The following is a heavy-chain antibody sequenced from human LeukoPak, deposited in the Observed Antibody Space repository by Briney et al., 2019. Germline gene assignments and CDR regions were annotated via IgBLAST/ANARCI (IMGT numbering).Heavy chain of an antibody. D-gene: IGHD2-2*01. J-gene: IGHJ6*04. CDR2: ISSNGGST. Sequence: GGSLRLSCSASGFTFSSYAMHWVRQAPGKGLEYVSAISSNGGSTYYADSVKGRFTIYRDNSKNTLYLQMSSLRAEDTAVYYCVKGYCSSTSCSYYYYYGMDVWGKGTTVTVSS. CDR1: GFTFSSYA. V-gene: IGHV3-64D*06. CDR3: VKGYCSSTSCSYYYYYGMDV.